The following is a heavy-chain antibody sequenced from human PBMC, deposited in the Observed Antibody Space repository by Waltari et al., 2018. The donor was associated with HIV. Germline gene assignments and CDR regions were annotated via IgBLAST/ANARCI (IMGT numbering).Heavy chain of an antibody. D-gene: IGHD3-16*01. CDR1: EGTFSSYA. CDR2: IIPIFGTA. J-gene: IGHJ6*02. V-gene: IGHV1-69*01. CDR3: ARLGQPLLVWDYGMDV. Sequence: QVQLVQSGAEVKKPGSSVKVSCKASEGTFSSYAISWVRQAPGQGLEWMGGIIPIFGTANYAQKFQGRVTSTADESTSTAYMELSSLRAEDTAVYYCARLGQPLLVWDYGMDVWGQGTTVTVSS.